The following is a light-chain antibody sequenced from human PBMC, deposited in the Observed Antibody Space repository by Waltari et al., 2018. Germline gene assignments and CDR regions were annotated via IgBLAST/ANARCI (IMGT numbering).Light chain of an antibody. V-gene: IGKV3-20*01. Sequence: EVLLTQSPGALSMSPGDRAVISCRASQPVAQSNLAWYQQKVGQPPRPLLYATSVRAIGVPERFSGSGSETDFTLTIDTLEPDDFVVYVCQQCETSPPTFGRGTKIE. CDR2: ATS. J-gene: IGKJ1*01. CDR3: QQCETSPPT. CDR1: QPVAQSN.